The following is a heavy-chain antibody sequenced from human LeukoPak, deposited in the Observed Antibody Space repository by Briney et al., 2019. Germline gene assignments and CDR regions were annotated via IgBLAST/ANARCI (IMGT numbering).Heavy chain of an antibody. V-gene: IGHV3-53*01. D-gene: IGHD4/OR15-4a*01. CDR3: ARRAGAYSHPYDY. Sequence: GGSLRLSCTVSGFTVSSNSMSWVRQAPGKGLEWVSFIYSDNTHYSDSVRGRFTISRDNSKNTLYLQMNSLRAEDTAVYYCARRAGAYSHPYDYWGQGTLVTVSS. J-gene: IGHJ4*02. CDR2: IYSDNT. CDR1: GFTVSSNS.